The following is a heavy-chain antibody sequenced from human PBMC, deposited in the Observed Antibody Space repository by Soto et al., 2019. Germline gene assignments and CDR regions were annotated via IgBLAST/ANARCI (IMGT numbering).Heavy chain of an antibody. CDR3: ASVRGGYYYAMDV. CDR1: VGSISSINW. J-gene: IGHJ6*02. D-gene: IGHD3-10*02. Sequence: SETLSLTCVVSVGSISSINWWSWVRQPPGKGLEWIGEIYHSGSTNYNPSLKSRVTISVDKSKNQFSLKLSSVTAADTAVYYCASVRGGYYYAMDVWGQGTTVTVSS. V-gene: IGHV4-4*02. CDR2: IYHSGST.